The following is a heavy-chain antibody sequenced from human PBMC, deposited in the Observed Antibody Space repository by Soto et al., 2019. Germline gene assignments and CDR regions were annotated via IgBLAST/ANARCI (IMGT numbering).Heavy chain of an antibody. J-gene: IGHJ4*02. CDR3: ARDKDWAFDY. CDR1: GFTFSSYS. CDR2: IFVTSSPI. V-gene: IGHV3-48*04. D-gene: IGHD3-9*01. Sequence: GGSLRLSCVASGFTFSSYSMVWVRQAPGKGLEWISYIFVTSSPIYYADSVKGRFTVSRDNAKNSLFLVMNSLRAEDTAVYYCARDKDWAFDYWGQGTLVTVSS.